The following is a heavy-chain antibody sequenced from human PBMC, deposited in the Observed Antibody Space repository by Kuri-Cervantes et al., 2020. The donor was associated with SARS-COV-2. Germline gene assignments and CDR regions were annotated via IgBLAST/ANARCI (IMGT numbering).Heavy chain of an antibody. CDR1: GFSFSSYA. Sequence: LSLTCAASGFSFSSYAMSWVRQAPGKGLEWVSVISGSGTGAYYADSVKGRFTISRDNSKNTLYLQMNSLRAEDTAVYFCAKDPTATTEYYYAMGVWGQGTTVTVSS. J-gene: IGHJ6*02. D-gene: IGHD1-7*01. CDR2: ISGSGTGA. V-gene: IGHV3-23*01. CDR3: AKDPTATTEYYYAMGV.